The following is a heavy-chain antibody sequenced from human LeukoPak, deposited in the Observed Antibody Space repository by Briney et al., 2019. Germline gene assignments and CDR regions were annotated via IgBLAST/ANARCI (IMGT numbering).Heavy chain of an antibody. Sequence: ASVKVSCKASGYTFTGYYMHWVRQAPGQGLEWMGWINPNSGGTNYAQKFQGWVTMTRDTSISTAYMELSRLRSDGTAVYYCARGSRYCSGGSCYYNWFDPWGQGTLVTVSS. V-gene: IGHV1-2*04. J-gene: IGHJ5*02. CDR2: INPNSGGT. CDR3: ARGSRYCSGGSCYYNWFDP. CDR1: GYTFTGYY. D-gene: IGHD2-15*01.